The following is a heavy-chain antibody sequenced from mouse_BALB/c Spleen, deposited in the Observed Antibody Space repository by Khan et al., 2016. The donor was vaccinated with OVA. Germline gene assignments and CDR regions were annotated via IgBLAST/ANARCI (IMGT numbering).Heavy chain of an antibody. CDR2: IFPGSGST. Sequence: VQLQQSGAELMKPGASVKISCKATGYTFSSYWIEWVKQRPGHGLEWIGEIFPGSGSTNYNEKFKGKATFTADTSSNTAYMQLSSLTSEDSAVYYCAKYGHHWYFDVWGAGTTVTVSS. CDR1: GYTFSSYW. D-gene: IGHD1-1*02. CDR3: AKYGHHWYFDV. V-gene: IGHV1-9*01. J-gene: IGHJ1*01.